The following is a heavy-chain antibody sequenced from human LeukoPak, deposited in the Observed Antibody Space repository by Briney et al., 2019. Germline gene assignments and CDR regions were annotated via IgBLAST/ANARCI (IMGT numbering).Heavy chain of an antibody. CDR3: ARVYRSGWWSHYYGMDV. CDR2: ISSSGSTI. CDR1: GFTFSSYE. J-gene: IGHJ6*02. Sequence: GGSLRLSCAASGFTFSSYEMNWVRQAPGKGLEWVSYISSSGSTIYYADSVKGRFTISRDNAKNSLYLQMNSLRAEDTAVYYCARVYRSGWWSHYYGMDVWGQGTTVTVSS. V-gene: IGHV3-48*03. D-gene: IGHD6-19*01.